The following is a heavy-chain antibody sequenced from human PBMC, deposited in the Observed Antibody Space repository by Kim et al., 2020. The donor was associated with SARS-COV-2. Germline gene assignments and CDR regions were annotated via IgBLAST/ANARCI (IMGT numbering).Heavy chain of an antibody. CDR3: ARDPYGSGSYLDDAFDI. CDR1: GFTFSSYG. J-gene: IGHJ3*02. Sequence: GGSLRLSCAASGFTFSSYGMHWVRQAPGKGLEWVAVISYDGSNKYYADSVKGRFTISRDNSKNTLYLQMNSLRAEDTAVYYCARDPYGSGSYLDDAFDIWGQGTMVTVSS. D-gene: IGHD3-10*01. CDR2: ISYDGSNK. V-gene: IGHV3-33*05.